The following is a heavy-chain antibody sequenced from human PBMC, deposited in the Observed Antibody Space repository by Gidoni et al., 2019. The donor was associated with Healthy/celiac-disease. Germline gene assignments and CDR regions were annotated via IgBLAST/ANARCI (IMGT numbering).Heavy chain of an antibody. Sequence: QVQLQQWGAGLLKPSETLSLTCAVYGGSFSGYYWSWIRQPPGKGLEWIGEINHSGSTNYNPSLKSRVTISVDTSKNQFSLKLSSVTAADTAVYDCALGSTGDYWGQGTLVTVSS. CDR2: INHSGST. V-gene: IGHV4-34*01. CDR1: GGSFSGYY. D-gene: IGHD3-16*01. J-gene: IGHJ4*02. CDR3: ALGSTGDY.